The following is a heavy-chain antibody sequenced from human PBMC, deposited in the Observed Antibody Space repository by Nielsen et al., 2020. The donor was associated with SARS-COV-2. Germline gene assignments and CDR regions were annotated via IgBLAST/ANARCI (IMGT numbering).Heavy chain of an antibody. D-gene: IGHD4-11*01. CDR3: VKDAYSNAGRFDY. CDR2: INSHGGST. CDR1: GFTFNSYV. Sequence: GESLKISCAASGFTFNSYVMHWVRQAPGKGLEHVSGINSHGGSTFYTNSVRGRFTISRDNSKNTLYLQMSSLRAEDTAVYYCVKDAYSNAGRFDYWGQGTLVTVSS. J-gene: IGHJ4*02. V-gene: IGHV3-64D*09.